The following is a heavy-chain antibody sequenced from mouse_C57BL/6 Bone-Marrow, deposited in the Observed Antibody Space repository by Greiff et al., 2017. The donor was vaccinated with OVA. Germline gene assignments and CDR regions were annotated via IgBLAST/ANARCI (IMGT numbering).Heavy chain of an antibody. D-gene: IGHD3-3*01. Sequence: EVKLEESGGGLVQPKGSLKLSCAASGFSFNTYAMNWVRQAPGKGLEWVARIRSKSNNYATYYADSVKDRFTISRDDSESMLYLQMNNLKTEDTAMYYCVRIGGPRRNYYYAMDYWGQGTSVTVSS. J-gene: IGHJ4*01. V-gene: IGHV10-1*01. CDR1: GFSFNTYA. CDR3: VRIGGPRRNYYYAMDY. CDR2: IRSKSNNYAT.